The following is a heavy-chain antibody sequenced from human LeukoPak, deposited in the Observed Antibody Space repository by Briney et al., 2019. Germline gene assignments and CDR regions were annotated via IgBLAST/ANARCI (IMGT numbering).Heavy chain of an antibody. D-gene: IGHD3-10*01. CDR1: GGSFSGYY. Sequence: SETLSLTCAVYGGSFSGYYWSWIRQPPGKGLEWIGEINHSGSTNYNPSLKSRVTISVDTSKNQFSLKLSSVTAADTAVYYCARDSSPSGSYFTPRWYYYMDVWGKGTTVTVSS. CDR3: ARDSSPSGSYFTPRWYYYMDV. CDR2: INHSGST. J-gene: IGHJ6*03. V-gene: IGHV4-34*01.